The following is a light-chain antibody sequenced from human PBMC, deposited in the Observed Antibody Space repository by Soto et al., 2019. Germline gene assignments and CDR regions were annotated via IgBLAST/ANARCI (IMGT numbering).Light chain of an antibody. J-gene: IGKJ1*01. CDR3: QNFDSAPQT. CDR1: QGIRHY. Sequence: MTQSPATLSASVGDRVTITCRASQGIRHYLAWYQQKPGKVPRLLIYEASNLQSEVPSRFRGGGSGTEFTLTISSLQPEDAATYYCQNFDSAPQTFGQGTKVEIK. CDR2: EAS. V-gene: IGKV1-27*01.